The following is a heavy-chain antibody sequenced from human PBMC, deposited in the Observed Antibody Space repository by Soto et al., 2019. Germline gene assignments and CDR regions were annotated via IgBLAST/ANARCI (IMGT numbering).Heavy chain of an antibody. D-gene: IGHD3-22*01. CDR3: ASDRGPYYYDSSGYYYPYYFDY. Sequence: EVQLVESGGGLVKPGGSLRLSCAASGFTFSSYSMNWVRQAPGKGLEWVSSISSSSSYIYYADSVKGRFTISRDNAKNSLYLQMNSLRAEDTAVYYCASDRGPYYYDSSGYYYPYYFDYWGQGTLVTVSS. J-gene: IGHJ4*02. CDR2: ISSSSSYI. V-gene: IGHV3-21*01. CDR1: GFTFSSYS.